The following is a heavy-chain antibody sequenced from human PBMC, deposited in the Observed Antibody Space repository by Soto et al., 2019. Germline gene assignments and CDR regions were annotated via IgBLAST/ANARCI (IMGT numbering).Heavy chain of an antibody. CDR2: IYWDNDK. D-gene: IGHD3-10*01. V-gene: IGHV2-5*02. CDR3: ARSLWFGELH. CDR1: GFSLSTTGVG. Sequence: QITLKESGPTLVKPTQTLTLTCSFSGFSLSTTGVGVGWIRQSQGKALEWLAIIYWDNDKRYSPSLKSRVTITKDTSKNQVVLTVTNMDPVDTGTYYCARSLWFGELHWGQGALVTVSS. J-gene: IGHJ4*02.